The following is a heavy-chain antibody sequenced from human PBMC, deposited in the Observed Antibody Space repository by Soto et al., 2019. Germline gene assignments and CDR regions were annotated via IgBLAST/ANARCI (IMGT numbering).Heavy chain of an antibody. V-gene: IGHV4-59*01. D-gene: IGHD5-18*01. J-gene: IGHJ6*02. CDR2: IYYSGST. CDR3: ARPLYSYGPMDV. Sequence: SETLYLTCTVSGASISHYYCNWIRQPPGKGLEWIGYIYYSGSTNYNPSLKSRVTVSVDTSKNQFSLKLSSVTAADTAVYYCARPLYSYGPMDVWGQGTTVT. CDR1: GASISHYY.